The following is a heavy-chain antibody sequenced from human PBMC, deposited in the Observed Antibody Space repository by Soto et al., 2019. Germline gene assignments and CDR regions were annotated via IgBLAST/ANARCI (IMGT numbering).Heavy chain of an antibody. CDR2: IYYSGST. Sequence: SETLSLTCTVSGGSISSYYWSWIRQPPGKGLEWIGYIYYSGSTYYNPSLKSRVTISVDTSKNQFSLKLSSVTAADTAVYYCARGDVLVPAAINGMDVWAQGTTVTFSS. V-gene: IGHV4-59*08. CDR3: ARGDVLVPAAINGMDV. CDR1: GGSISSYY. J-gene: IGHJ6*02. D-gene: IGHD2-2*01.